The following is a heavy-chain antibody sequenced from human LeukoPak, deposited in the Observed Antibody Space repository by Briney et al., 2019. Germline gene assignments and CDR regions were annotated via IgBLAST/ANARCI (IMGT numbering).Heavy chain of an antibody. CDR3: ARGVRARAFDI. D-gene: IGHD3-10*01. CDR1: GGSISSGDHY. Sequence: SETLSLTCTVSGGSISSGDHYWSWIRQPPGKGLEWIGYIYYSGTTYYNTSLRGRVTMSVDTSKNQFSLKLSSVTAADTAVYYCARGVRARAFDIWGQGTMVTVSS. V-gene: IGHV4-30-4*02. CDR2: IYYSGTT. J-gene: IGHJ3*02.